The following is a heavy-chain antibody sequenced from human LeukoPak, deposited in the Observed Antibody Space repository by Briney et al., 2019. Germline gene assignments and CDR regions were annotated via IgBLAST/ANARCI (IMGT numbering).Heavy chain of an antibody. D-gene: IGHD5-18*01. J-gene: IGHJ4*02. Sequence: ASVKVSCKASGYTFTSYDINWVRQATGQGLEWMGWMNPNSGNTGYAQKFQGRVTMTRNTSISTAYMELSSLRSEDTAVYYCARGAMTWIQLWSTPSDYWGQGTLVTVSS. CDR2: MNPNSGNT. V-gene: IGHV1-8*01. CDR3: ARGAMTWIQLWSTPSDY. CDR1: GYTFTSYD.